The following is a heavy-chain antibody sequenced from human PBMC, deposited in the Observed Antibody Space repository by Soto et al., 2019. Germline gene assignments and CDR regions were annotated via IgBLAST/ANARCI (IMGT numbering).Heavy chain of an antibody. D-gene: IGHD3-3*01. Sequence: EVQLVESGGGLVQPGGSLRLSCAASGFTFSSYDMHWVRQATGKGLEWVSAIGTAGDTYYPGSVKGRFTISRENAKNSLYLQMNSLRAEDTAVYYCARGYLTDGVVITGLFDYWGQGTLVTVSS. CDR3: ARGYLTDGVVITGLFDY. V-gene: IGHV3-13*01. CDR1: GFTFSSYD. J-gene: IGHJ4*02. CDR2: IGTAGDT.